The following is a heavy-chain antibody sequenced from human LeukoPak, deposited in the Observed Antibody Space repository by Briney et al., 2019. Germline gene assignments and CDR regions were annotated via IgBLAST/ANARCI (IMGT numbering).Heavy chain of an antibody. CDR1: GGSISSYY. CDR3: ARENSELVGTWFAP. D-gene: IGHD1-1*01. CDR2: IYYSGST. V-gene: IGHV4-59*12. J-gene: IGHJ5*02. Sequence: PSETLSLTCTVSGGSISSYYWSWIRQPPGKGLEWIGYIYYSGSTNYNPSLKSRVTISVDTSKNQFSLKLSSVTAADAAVYSCARENSELVGTWFAPWGQGTLVTVSS.